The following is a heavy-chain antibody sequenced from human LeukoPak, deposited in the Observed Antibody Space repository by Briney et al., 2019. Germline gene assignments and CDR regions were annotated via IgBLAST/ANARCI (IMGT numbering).Heavy chain of an antibody. J-gene: IGHJ4*02. CDR3: ARSNDILTGPSDFDY. V-gene: IGHV4-30-2*01. CDR1: GGSISSGGYY. D-gene: IGHD3-9*01. CDR2: IYHSGST. Sequence: PSQTLSLTCTVSGGSISSGGYYWSWIRQPPGKGLEWIGYIYHSGSTYYNPSLKSRVTISVDTSKNQFSLKLSFVTAADTAVYYCARSNDILTGPSDFDYWGQGTLVTVSS.